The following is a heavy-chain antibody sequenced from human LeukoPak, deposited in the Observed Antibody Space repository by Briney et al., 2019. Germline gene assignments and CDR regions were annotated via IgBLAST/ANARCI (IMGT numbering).Heavy chain of an antibody. V-gene: IGHV3-7*03. CDR3: ARDKPAAGGGYGSLFDF. J-gene: IGHJ4*02. Sequence: GGSLRLSCAASGFTFSNYWMSWVRQTPGKGLEWVAYINKDESEKYYVDSVKGRFTISRDNAKNSLFLQMNNLRAEDTAVYYCARDKPAAGGGYGSLFDFWGRGTLVTVSS. CDR2: INKDESEK. D-gene: IGHD6-13*01. CDR1: GFTFSNYW.